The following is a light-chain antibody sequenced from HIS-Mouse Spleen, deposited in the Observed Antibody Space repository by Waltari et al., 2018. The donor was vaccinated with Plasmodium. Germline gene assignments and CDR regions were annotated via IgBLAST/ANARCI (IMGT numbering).Light chain of an antibody. CDR3: SSYTSSSTLLYV. J-gene: IGLJ1*01. Sequence: QSALTQPASVSGSPGQSIPLSCPGTSSAVGGHNYDSSYQQHPGKAPKLMIYEVSTRPSGVSNRFSGSKSGNTASLTISGLQAEDEADYYCSSYTSSSTLLYVFGTGTKVTVL. CDR1: SSAVGGHNY. V-gene: IGLV2-14*01. CDR2: EVS.